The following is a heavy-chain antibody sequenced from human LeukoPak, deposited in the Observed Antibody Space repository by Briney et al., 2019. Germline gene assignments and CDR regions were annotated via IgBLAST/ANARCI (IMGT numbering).Heavy chain of an antibody. J-gene: IGHJ4*02. CDR3: AKDGVQLWFEGGFDY. CDR1: GFTFSSYA. V-gene: IGHV3-23*01. CDR2: ISGSGGST. Sequence: GGSLRLSCAASGFTFSSYAMSWVRQAPGKGLEWVSAISGSGGSTYYADSVKGRFTISRDNSKNTLYLQMNSLRVEDTAVYYCAKDGVQLWFEGGFDYWGQGTLVTVSS. D-gene: IGHD5-18*01.